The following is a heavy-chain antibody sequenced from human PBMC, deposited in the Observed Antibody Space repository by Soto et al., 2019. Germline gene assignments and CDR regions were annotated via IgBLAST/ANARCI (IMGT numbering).Heavy chain of an antibody. D-gene: IGHD6-13*01. J-gene: IGHJ3*02. V-gene: IGHV3-21*01. CDR2: ISSSSSYT. CDR3: ARYSSTADAFDI. Sequence: GGSLRLSCAASGFTFSSYSMNWVRQAPGKGLEWVSSISSSSSYTYYADSVKGRFTISRDNAKNSLYLQMNSLRAEDTAVYYCARYSSTADAFDIWGQGTMVTVSS. CDR1: GFTFSSYS.